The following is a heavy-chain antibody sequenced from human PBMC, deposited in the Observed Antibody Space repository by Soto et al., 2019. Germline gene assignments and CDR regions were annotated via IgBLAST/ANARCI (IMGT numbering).Heavy chain of an antibody. CDR1: GGSFSGYY. V-gene: IGHV4-34*01. D-gene: IGHD3-10*01. Sequence: PSETLSLTCAVYGGSFSGYYWSWIRQPPGKGLEWIGEINHSGGTNYNPSLKSRVTISVDTSKNQFSLKLSSVTAADTAVYYCARRGEIRGQFIYYYYYYGMDVWGQGTTVTVSS. CDR2: INHSGGT. J-gene: IGHJ6*02. CDR3: ARRGEIRGQFIYYYYYYGMDV.